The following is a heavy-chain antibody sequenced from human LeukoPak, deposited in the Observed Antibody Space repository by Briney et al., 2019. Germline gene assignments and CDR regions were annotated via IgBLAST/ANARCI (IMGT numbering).Heavy chain of an antibody. CDR1: GGSISSSSYY. Sequence: SETLSLTCTVSGGSISSSSYYWGWIRQPPGKGLEWIGYIYYSGSTYYNPSLKSRVTISVDTSKDQFSLKLSSVTAADTAVYYCARDPVWFGELLGWFDPWGQGTLVTVSS. CDR3: ARDPVWFGELLGWFDP. D-gene: IGHD3-10*01. V-gene: IGHV4-30-4*01. J-gene: IGHJ5*02. CDR2: IYYSGST.